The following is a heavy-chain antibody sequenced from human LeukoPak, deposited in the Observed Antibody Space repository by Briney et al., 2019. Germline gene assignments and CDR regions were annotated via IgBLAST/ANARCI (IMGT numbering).Heavy chain of an antibody. Sequence: SVKVSCKASGGTVSSYAISWVRQGPGPGHEWMGRIIPIFGTANYAQKFQGRVTITADESTSTAYMELSSLRSEDTAVYYCARARRLGDLDFVWGQGTLVTVSS. D-gene: IGHD3-16*01. CDR1: GGTVSSYA. CDR3: ARARRLGDLDFV. V-gene: IGHV1-69*15. J-gene: IGHJ4*02. CDR2: IIPIFGTA.